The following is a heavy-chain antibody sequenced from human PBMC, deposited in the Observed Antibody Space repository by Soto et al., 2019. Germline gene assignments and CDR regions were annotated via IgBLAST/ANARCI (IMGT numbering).Heavy chain of an antibody. J-gene: IGHJ3*02. V-gene: IGHV1-18*01. CDR2: ISAYNGNT. CDR1: GYTFTSYG. Sequence: ASVKVSCKASGYTFTSYGISWVRQAPGQGLEWMGLISAYNGNTNYAQKLQGRVTMTTDTSTSTVYMELSSLRSEDTAVYYCARGAYSSGDAFDIWGQGTMVT. CDR3: ARGAYSSGDAFDI. D-gene: IGHD5-12*01.